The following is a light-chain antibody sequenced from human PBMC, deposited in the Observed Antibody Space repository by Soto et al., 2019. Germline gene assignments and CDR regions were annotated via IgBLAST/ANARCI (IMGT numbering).Light chain of an antibody. V-gene: IGKV1-5*01. CDR3: QHYNSYSEA. Sequence: DIQMTQSPSTLSASVGDRVTITCRASQTISSWLAWYQQLPGKAPKLLIYDAYTLETGVPSRFSGSGSGTDFTLTISSLQADDFATYYCQHYNSYSEAFGQGTKVELK. J-gene: IGKJ1*01. CDR1: QTISSW. CDR2: DAY.